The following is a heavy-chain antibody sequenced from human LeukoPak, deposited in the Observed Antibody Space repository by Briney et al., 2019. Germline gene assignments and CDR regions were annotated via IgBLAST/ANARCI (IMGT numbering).Heavy chain of an antibody. J-gene: IGHJ6*03. V-gene: IGHV3-43*02. CDR3: AKDIHDYYYYMDV. CDR1: GFTFDDYA. CDR2: ISGVGGST. Sequence: PRRCLRLSCAASGFTFDDYAMHWVRPAPGKGLEWVSLISGVGGSTYYADSVKGRFTISRDNSKNSLYLQMNSLRTEDTALYYCAKDIHDYYYYMDVWGKGTTVTVSS.